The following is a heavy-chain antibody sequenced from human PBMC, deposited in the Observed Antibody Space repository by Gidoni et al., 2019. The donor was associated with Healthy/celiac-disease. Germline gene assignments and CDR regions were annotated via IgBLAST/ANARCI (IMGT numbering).Heavy chain of an antibody. CDR2: INHSGST. CDR1: GGSFSGYY. Sequence: QVQLQQWGAGLLKPSETLSLTCAVYGGSFSGYYWGWIRQPPGKGLEWIGEINHSGSTNYNPSLKSRVTISVDTSKNQFSLKLSSVTAADTAVYYCARGPYSSSWYGYYYYGMDVWGQGTTVTVSS. D-gene: IGHD6-13*01. J-gene: IGHJ6*02. CDR3: ARGPYSSSWYGYYYYGMDV. V-gene: IGHV4-34*01.